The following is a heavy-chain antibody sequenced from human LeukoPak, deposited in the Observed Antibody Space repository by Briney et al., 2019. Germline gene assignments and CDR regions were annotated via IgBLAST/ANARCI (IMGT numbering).Heavy chain of an antibody. CDR2: ISYDGSNK. V-gene: IGHV3-30*14. D-gene: IGHD3-16*01. Sequence: PGGSLRLSCAASGFTFSSYAMHWVRQAPGKGLEGGAVISYDGSNKYYADSVKGRFTISRDNSKHTLYLQMNSLRAEDTAVYYCARDKRLGDYVWYGMDVWGQGTTVTVSS. J-gene: IGHJ6*02. CDR3: ARDKRLGDYVWYGMDV. CDR1: GFTFSSYA.